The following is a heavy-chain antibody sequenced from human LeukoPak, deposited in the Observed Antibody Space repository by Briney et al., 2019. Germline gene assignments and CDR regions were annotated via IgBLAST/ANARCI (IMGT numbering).Heavy chain of an antibody. CDR2: IYPGDSDT. J-gene: IGHJ5*02. V-gene: IGHV5-51*01. CDR3: ARRFGVVPAEGWFDP. D-gene: IGHD2-2*01. Sequence: KVSCKASGYTFTSYGISWVRQMPGKGLEWMGIIYPGDSDTRYSPSFQGQVTISADKSISTAYLQWSSLKASDTAMYYCARRFGVVPAEGWFDPWGQGTLVTVSS. CDR1: GYTFTSYG.